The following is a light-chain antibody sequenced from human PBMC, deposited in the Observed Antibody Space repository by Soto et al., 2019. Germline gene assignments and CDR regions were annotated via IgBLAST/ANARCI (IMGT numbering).Light chain of an antibody. CDR1: QSLLHSNGYNY. CDR2: LGS. V-gene: IGKV2-28*01. Sequence: DILMTQSPLSLPVTPGEPASTSCRSSQSLLHSNGYNYLGWYLQKPGQSPQLLIYLGSNRASGVPDRFSGSGSGTDFTLKISRVEAEDVGVYYCMQALLTPYTFGQGTKLEIK. CDR3: MQALLTPYT. J-gene: IGKJ2*01.